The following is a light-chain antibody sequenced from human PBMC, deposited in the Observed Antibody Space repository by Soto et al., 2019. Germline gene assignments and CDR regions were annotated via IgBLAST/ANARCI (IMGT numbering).Light chain of an antibody. J-gene: IGKJ1*01. CDR3: QQYGSSST. V-gene: IGKV3-20*01. CDR2: GAD. CDR1: QSVRGSY. Sequence: VLTQSPGTLSLSPGERASLSCRASQSVRGSYLAWYQQIPGQPPRLLIFGADSRATGIPDRFSGRGSGTDFTLTISRLEPEDFAVYYCQQYGSSSTFGQGTKVDI.